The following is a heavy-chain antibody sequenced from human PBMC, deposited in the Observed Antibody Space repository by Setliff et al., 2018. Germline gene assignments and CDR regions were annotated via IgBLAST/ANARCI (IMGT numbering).Heavy chain of an antibody. V-gene: IGHV1-8*01. Sequence: ASVKVSCKASGYTFISYDINWVRQATGQGLEWMGWMNPNSGNTGYAQKFQGRVTMTRNTSISTAYMELSSLRSDDTAVYYCARGGGAPFSLSPYYYMDVWGKGTTVTVSS. D-gene: IGHD3-16*01. CDR2: MNPNSGNT. J-gene: IGHJ6*03. CDR1: GYTFISYD. CDR3: ARGGGAPFSLSPYYYMDV.